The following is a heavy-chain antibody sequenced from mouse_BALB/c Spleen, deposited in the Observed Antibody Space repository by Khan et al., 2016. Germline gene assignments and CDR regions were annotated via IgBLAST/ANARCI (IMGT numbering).Heavy chain of an antibody. CDR1: GYTFTSYW. J-gene: IGHJ3*01. CDR2: IYPGNSNT. D-gene: IGHD2-4*01. CDR3: AGDRYDYGFAY. V-gene: IGHV1-5*01. Sequence: VQLKESGTVVARPGASVKMSCKASGYTFTSYWLHWVKQRPGQGLEWIGSIYPGNSNTSYNQKFKGKAKLTAVTSTSTAYMELSSLTNEDSAFYSCAGDRYDYGFAYWGQGTLVTVFA.